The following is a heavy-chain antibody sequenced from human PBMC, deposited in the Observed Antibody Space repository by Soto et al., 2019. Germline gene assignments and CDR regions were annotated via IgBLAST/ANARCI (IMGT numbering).Heavy chain of an antibody. Sequence: QVQLVQSGAEVKKPGAAVKVSCKASGYIFTNHYIHWVRQAPGQGLEWMGIINPSGGSTNYLQTFQCRITMTRDTSTSTVYMELSSLRSEDTAVYFCARADYYDSSGFSYDCWGQGSLVTVSS. J-gene: IGHJ4*02. CDR2: INPSGGST. V-gene: IGHV1-46*01. CDR3: ARADYYDSSGFSYDC. CDR1: GYIFTNHY. D-gene: IGHD3-22*01.